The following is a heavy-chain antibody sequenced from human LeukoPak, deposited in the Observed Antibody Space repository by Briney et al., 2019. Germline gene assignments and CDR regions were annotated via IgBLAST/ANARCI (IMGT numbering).Heavy chain of an antibody. Sequence: SETLSLTCTVSGGSISSYYWSWIRQPPGKGLQWIGNIYYSGYTTYSPSLRSRVTKSVDTSKNQSSLKLSSVTAADAAVYYCARETSQKGAHYMDVWGKGTTITISS. D-gene: IGHD3-16*01. CDR2: IYYSGYT. CDR3: ARETSQKGAHYMDV. V-gene: IGHV4-59*01. CDR1: GGSISSYY. J-gene: IGHJ6*03.